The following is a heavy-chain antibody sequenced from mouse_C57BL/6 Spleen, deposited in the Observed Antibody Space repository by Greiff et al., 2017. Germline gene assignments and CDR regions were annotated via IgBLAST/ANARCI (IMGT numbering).Heavy chain of an antibody. CDR1: GYTFTDYY. Sequence: QVQLQQSGAELVRPGASVKLSCKASGYTFTDYYINWVKQRPGQGLEWIARIYPGSGNTYYNEKFKGKATLTAEKSSSTAYMQLSSLTSEDSAVYFCARGSFHWYFDVWGTGTTVTVSS. V-gene: IGHV1-76*01. CDR2: IYPGSGNT. J-gene: IGHJ1*03. CDR3: ARGSFHWYFDV.